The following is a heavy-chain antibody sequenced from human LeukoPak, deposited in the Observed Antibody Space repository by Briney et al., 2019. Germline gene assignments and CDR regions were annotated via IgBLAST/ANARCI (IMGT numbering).Heavy chain of an antibody. CDR1: GGTFSSYA. Sequence: SVKVSCKASGGTFSSYAISWVRQAPGQGLEWMGGIIPIFGTAIYAQKFQGRVTITTDESTSTAYMELSSLRSEDTAVYYCASGDYDILTGYHHYPMGYWGQGTLVTVSS. CDR2: IIPIFGTA. V-gene: IGHV1-69*05. CDR3: ASGDYDILTGYHHYPMGY. J-gene: IGHJ4*02. D-gene: IGHD3-9*01.